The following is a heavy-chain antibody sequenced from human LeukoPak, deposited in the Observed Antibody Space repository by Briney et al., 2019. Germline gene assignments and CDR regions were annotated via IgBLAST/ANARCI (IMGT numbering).Heavy chain of an antibody. CDR3: ARVGRYCSSTSCYYYYSMDV. J-gene: IGHJ6*03. CDR1: GFTVSSNY. Sequence: PGGSLRLSCAASGFTVSSNYMTWVRQAPGKGLEWVSVIYSGGSTYYADSVKGRFTLSRDNSMNTLYLQMNSLRPEDTAVYYCARVGRYCSSTSCYYYYSMDVWGKGTTVTVSS. CDR2: IYSGGST. D-gene: IGHD2-2*01. V-gene: IGHV3-66*02.